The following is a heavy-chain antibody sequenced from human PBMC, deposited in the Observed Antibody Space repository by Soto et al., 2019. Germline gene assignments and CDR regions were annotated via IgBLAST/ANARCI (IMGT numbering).Heavy chain of an antibody. CDR1: GYTFTSYG. CDR3: ATRSPASDY. J-gene: IGHJ4*02. V-gene: IGHV1-18*01. Sequence: ASVKVSCKTSGYTFTSYGISWVRQAPGQGLEWMGWITTDKGKTTYAQKFQGRVAMTTDTSTSTAYMELRSLRSDDTAVYYCATRSPASDYWGQGTLVPSPQ. CDR2: ITTDKGKT.